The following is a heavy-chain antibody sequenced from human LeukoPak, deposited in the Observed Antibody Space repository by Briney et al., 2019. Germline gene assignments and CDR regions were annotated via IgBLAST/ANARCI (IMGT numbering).Heavy chain of an antibody. CDR1: GGTFSSYA. CDR2: IIPIFGTA. Sequence: GASVKVSCKASGGTFSSYAISWVRQAPGQGLEWMGRIIPIFGTANYAQKFQGRVTITTDESTSTAYMELSSLRSEDTAVYYCARISPYCGGDSYFDYWGQGTLVTVSS. D-gene: IGHD2-21*02. J-gene: IGHJ4*02. CDR3: ARISPYCGGDSYFDY. V-gene: IGHV1-69*05.